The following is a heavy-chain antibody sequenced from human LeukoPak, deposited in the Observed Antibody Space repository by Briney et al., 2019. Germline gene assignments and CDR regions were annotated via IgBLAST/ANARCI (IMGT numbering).Heavy chain of an antibody. CDR1: GFTFSSYA. CDR3: AKAMTTVTNEYYYYGMDV. CDR2: ISGSGGST. J-gene: IGHJ6*02. Sequence: GGSLRLSCAASGFTFSSYAMSWVRQAPGKGLEWVSAISGSGGSTYYADSVKGRFTISRDNSKNTLYLQMNSLRAEDTAVYYCAKAMTTVTNEYYYYGMDVWGQGTTVTVSS. V-gene: IGHV3-23*01. D-gene: IGHD4-17*01.